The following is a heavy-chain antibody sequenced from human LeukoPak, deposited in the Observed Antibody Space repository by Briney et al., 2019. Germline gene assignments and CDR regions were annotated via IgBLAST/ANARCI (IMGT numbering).Heavy chain of an antibody. D-gene: IGHD6-19*01. CDR3: ARAHRGPHMAGTPWLY. CDR1: EFTFSSHW. CDR2: IKQDGSEK. V-gene: IGHV3-7*01. J-gene: IGHJ4*02. Sequence: PGGSLRLSCVASEFTFSSHWMSWVRQAPGKGLEWVANIKQDGSEKYYVDSVKGRFTISRDNAKNSLYLQMNSLRAEDTAVYYCARAHRGPHMAGTPWLYWGQGTLVTVSS.